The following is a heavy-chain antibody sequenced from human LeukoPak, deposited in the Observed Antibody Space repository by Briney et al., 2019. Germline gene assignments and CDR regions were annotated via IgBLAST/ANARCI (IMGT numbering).Heavy chain of an antibody. CDR2: IKEDGSEK. Sequence: PGGSLRLSCAASGFTFSSYWLTWVRQAPGKGLEWVANIKEDGSEKYYMDSVKGRFTISRDNAKNSLYLQINSLRVDDTAVYYCARESYYFDYWAREPWSPSPQ. CDR3: ARESYYFDY. CDR1: GFTFSSYW. J-gene: IGHJ4*02. D-gene: IGHD3-16*02. V-gene: IGHV3-7*03.